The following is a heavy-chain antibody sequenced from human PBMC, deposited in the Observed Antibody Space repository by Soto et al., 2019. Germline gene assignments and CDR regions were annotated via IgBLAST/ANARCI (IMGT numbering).Heavy chain of an antibody. CDR1: GFTFSSYG. CDR3: HKEEWLVHGGLAGY. J-gene: IGHJ4*02. Sequence: QVQLVESGGGVVQPGRSLRLSCAASGFTFSSYGMHWVRQAPGKGLEWVAVISYDGSNKYYADSVKGRFTISRDNPKNPLYLQMNSLRAEDTAVYYCHKEEWLVHGGLAGYWGQGTLVTVSS. V-gene: IGHV3-30*03. CDR2: ISYDGSNK. D-gene: IGHD6-19*01.